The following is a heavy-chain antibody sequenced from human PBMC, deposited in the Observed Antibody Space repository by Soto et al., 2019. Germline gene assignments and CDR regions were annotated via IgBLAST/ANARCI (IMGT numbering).Heavy chain of an antibody. D-gene: IGHD3-10*01. J-gene: IGHJ6*02. CDR1: GGSITDYY. V-gene: IGHV4-59*08. CDR3: ARHGFGSLHGLVDV. Sequence: QVQLQESGPGLVKPWETLSLTCTVSGGSITDYYCSWFRQPPGKGLEWIGYIQYSGYSASNLSLERRVTMSMDTSKTQFSLMLESVTAADTAVYYCARHGFGSLHGLVDVWGQGTTVSVSS. CDR2: IQYSGYS.